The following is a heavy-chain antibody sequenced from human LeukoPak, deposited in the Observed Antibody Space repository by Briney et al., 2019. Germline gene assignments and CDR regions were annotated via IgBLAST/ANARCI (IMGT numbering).Heavy chain of an antibody. J-gene: IGHJ4*02. CDR1: GFTFSSYG. V-gene: IGHV3-30*18. CDR3: AKAAYIVVVVAPLDY. Sequence: GGSLRLSCAASGFTFSSYGMHWVRQAPGKGLEWVAVMSYDGSNKYYADSVKGRFTISRDNSKNTLYLQMNSLRAEDTAVYYCAKAAYIVVVVAPLDYWGQGTLVTVSS. D-gene: IGHD2-15*01. CDR2: MSYDGSNK.